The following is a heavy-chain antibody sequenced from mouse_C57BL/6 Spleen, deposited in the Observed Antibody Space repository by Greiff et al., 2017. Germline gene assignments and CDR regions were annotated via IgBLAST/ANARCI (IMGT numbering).Heavy chain of an antibody. Sequence: QVQLQQSGAELVKPGASVKISCKASGYAFSSYWMNWVKQRPGKGLEWIGQIYPGDGDTNYNGKFKGKATLTADKSSSTAYMQLSSLTSEDSAVYFCARGIYYDYDGAPYYAMGYWGQGTSVTVSS. V-gene: IGHV1-80*01. CDR1: GYAFSSYW. CDR3: ARGIYYDYDGAPYYAMGY. D-gene: IGHD2-4*01. J-gene: IGHJ4*01. CDR2: IYPGDGDT.